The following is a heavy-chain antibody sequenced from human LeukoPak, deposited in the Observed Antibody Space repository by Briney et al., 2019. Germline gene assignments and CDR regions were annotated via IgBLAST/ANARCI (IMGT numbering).Heavy chain of an antibody. D-gene: IGHD4-17*01. J-gene: IGHJ4*02. CDR3: ARVGGNYGDYWGYFDY. Sequence: PGGSLRLSCAASGFTFSSYEMNWVRQAPGKGLEWVSYISSSGSTIYYADSVKGRFTISRDNAKNSLYLQMNSLRAEDTAVYYCARVGGNYGDYWGYFDYWGQGTLVTVSS. V-gene: IGHV3-48*03. CDR1: GFTFSSYE. CDR2: ISSSGSTI.